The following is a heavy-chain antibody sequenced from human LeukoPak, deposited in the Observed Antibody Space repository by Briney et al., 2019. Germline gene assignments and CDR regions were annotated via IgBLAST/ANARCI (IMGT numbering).Heavy chain of an antibody. J-gene: IGHJ4*02. CDR1: GGSISSYY. CDR2: IYYSGST. V-gene: IGHV4-59*01. Sequence: PSETLSLTCTVSGGSISSYYWSWIRQPPGKGLEWIGYIYYSGSTNYNPSLKSRVTISVDASKNQFSLKLSSVTAADTAVYYCARGQWGQWLAPYYFDYWGQGTLVTVSS. D-gene: IGHD6-19*01. CDR3: ARGQWGQWLAPYYFDY.